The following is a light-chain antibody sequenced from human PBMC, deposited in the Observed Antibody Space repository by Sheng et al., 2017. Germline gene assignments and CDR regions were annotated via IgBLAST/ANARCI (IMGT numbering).Light chain of an antibody. CDR2: DAS. CDR3: QQHNNWPPFLT. V-gene: IGKV3-11*01. CDR1: QSVNRY. J-gene: IGKJ4*01. Sequence: EIVLTQSPATLSLSPGERATLSCRASQSVNRYIAWYQQKPGQAPRLLIYDASNRATGIPARFSGSGSGTDFTLTISGLEPEDFAVYYCQQHNNWPPFLTFGGGTEGRRSN.